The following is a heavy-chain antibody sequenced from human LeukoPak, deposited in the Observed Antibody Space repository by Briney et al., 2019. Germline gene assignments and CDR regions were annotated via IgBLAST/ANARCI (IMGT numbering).Heavy chain of an antibody. J-gene: IGHJ6*03. Sequence: PSETLSLTCTVSGGSISSSSYYWGWIRQPPGKGLEWIGSIYYSGSTYYNPSLKSRVTISVDTSKNQFSLKLSSVTAADTAVYYCARVAEMATISPPLYYYYYYMDVWGKGTTVTVSS. D-gene: IGHD5-24*01. CDR1: GGSISSSSYY. CDR3: ARVAEMATISPPLYYYYYYMDV. CDR2: IYYSGST. V-gene: IGHV4-39*07.